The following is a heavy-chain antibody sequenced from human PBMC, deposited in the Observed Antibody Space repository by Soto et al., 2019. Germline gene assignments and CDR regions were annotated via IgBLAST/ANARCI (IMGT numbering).Heavy chain of an antibody. CDR1: GFTFSSYA. CDR3: ARLYCSSTSCYDDDAFDI. CDR2: ISYDGSNK. J-gene: IGHJ3*02. D-gene: IGHD2-2*01. Sequence: PGGSLRLSCAASGFTFSSYAMHWVRQAPGKGLEWVAVISYDGSNKYYADSVKGRFTISRDNSKNTLYLQMNSLRAEDTAVYYCARLYCSSTSCYDDDAFDIWGQGTMVTVSS. V-gene: IGHV3-30-3*01.